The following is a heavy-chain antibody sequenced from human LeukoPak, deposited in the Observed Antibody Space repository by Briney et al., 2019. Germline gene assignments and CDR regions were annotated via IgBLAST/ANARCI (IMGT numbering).Heavy chain of an antibody. Sequence: GKSLRLSCAASGFTFSSFGMHWVRQAPGKGLEWVAVIWYDGSEKFYADSVKGRFTISRDNSKNTLYLRMNSLRVEDTAAYYCARGGNAFDIWGQGTMVTVSS. CDR1: GFTFSSFG. CDR2: IWYDGSEK. D-gene: IGHD1-14*01. CDR3: ARGGNAFDI. V-gene: IGHV3-33*01. J-gene: IGHJ3*02.